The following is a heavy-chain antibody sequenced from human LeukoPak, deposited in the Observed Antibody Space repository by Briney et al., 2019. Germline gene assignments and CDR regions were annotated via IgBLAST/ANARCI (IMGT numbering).Heavy chain of an antibody. Sequence: SETLSLTCTVSGGSISSYYWSRIRQPPWKGLEWIGYIYYSGSTNYNPSLKSRVTISVDTSKNQFSLKLSSVTAADTAVYYCASSYDSSGYYYTFDYWGQGTLVTVSS. V-gene: IGHV4-59*01. J-gene: IGHJ4*02. D-gene: IGHD3-22*01. CDR3: ASSYDSSGYYYTFDY. CDR2: IYYSGST. CDR1: GGSISSYY.